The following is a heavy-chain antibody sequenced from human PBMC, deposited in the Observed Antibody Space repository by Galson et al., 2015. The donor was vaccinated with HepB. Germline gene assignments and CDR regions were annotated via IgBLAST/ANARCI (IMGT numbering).Heavy chain of an antibody. CDR3: ARGKKIFGMVTTNLHLDF. V-gene: IGHV1-46*01. J-gene: IGHJ3*01. Sequence: SVKVSCKASGYTFSTYSVYWVRQAPGQGLEWVGIINPRDGSTNYAQKFQGRVTMTRDTSTSTVYMELSSLRSEDTAMYYCARGKKIFGMVTTNLHLDFWGQGTMVTVSS. D-gene: IGHD3-3*01. CDR1: GYTFSTYS. CDR2: INPRDGST.